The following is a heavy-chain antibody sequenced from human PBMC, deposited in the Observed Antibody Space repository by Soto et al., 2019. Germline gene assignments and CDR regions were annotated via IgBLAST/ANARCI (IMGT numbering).Heavy chain of an antibody. CDR3: ARDRVDCSGGNCWRSVEDT. CDR1: GYTFTSYY. V-gene: IGHV1-46*01. D-gene: IGHD2-15*01. CDR2: IDPSGGGT. J-gene: IGHJ5*02. Sequence: QVQLVQSGAEVKKPGASVKVSCKASGYTFTSYYMHWVRQAPGQGLEWMEIIDPSGGGTSYAQKFQGRLTMTRDTSTSTVYMELSSLRSEDTAVYYCARDRVDCSGGNCWRSVEDTWGQGTLVTVSS.